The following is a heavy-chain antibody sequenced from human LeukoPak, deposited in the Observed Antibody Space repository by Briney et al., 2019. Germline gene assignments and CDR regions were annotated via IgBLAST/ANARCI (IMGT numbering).Heavy chain of an antibody. Sequence: ASVKVSCKTSGGTLNSHIFSWVRQAPGQGLEWMGKITPIIDTAKYSQKFQGSVTITADKSTTTVYMELSSLKSGDTAVYYCTRVNLRGSQYNWFDPWGQGTLVTVSS. V-gene: IGHV1-69*08. CDR3: TRVNLRGSQYNWFDP. D-gene: IGHD3-10*01. J-gene: IGHJ5*02. CDR2: ITPIIDTA. CDR1: GGTLNSHI.